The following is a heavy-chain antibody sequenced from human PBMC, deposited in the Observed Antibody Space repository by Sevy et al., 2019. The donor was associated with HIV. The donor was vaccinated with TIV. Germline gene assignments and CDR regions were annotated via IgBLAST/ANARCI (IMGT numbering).Heavy chain of an antibody. J-gene: IGHJ3*02. Sequence: GGSLRLSCAASGFTFSSYAMHWIRQAPGKGLEWVAVISYDGSNKYYADSVKGRFTISRDNSKNTLYLQMNSLRAEDTAVYYCARGLQTYYYDSSGPTIAFDIWGQWTMVTVSS. V-gene: IGHV3-30*04. CDR2: ISYDGSNK. D-gene: IGHD3-22*01. CDR1: GFTFSSYA. CDR3: ARGLQTYYYDSSGPTIAFDI.